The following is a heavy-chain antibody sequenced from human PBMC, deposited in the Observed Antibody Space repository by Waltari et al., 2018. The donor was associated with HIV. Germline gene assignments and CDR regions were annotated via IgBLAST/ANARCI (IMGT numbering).Heavy chain of an antibody. CDR3: ARERYCSGGSCPFDY. CDR1: RGSISSSSYY. Sequence: QLQLQESGPGLVKPSETLSPTCTVSRGSISSSSYYWGWIRQPPGKGLEWIGRIYYSGSTYYNPSLKSRVTISVDTSKNQFSLKLSSVTAADTAVYYCARERYCSGGSCPFDYWGQGTLVTVSS. V-gene: IGHV4-39*07. CDR2: IYYSGST. J-gene: IGHJ4*02. D-gene: IGHD2-15*01.